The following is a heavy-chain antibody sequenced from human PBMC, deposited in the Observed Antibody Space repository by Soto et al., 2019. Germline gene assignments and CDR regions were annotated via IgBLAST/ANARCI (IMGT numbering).Heavy chain of an antibody. CDR3: ARENLRWFDP. CDR2: IYHSGTT. CDR1: GVSISSYY. Sequence: SETLSLTCTVSGVSISSYYWSWIRQPPGKGLEWIGYIYHSGTTSYNPSLESRVTISIDTSKKQVSLKLTSVTAADTAVYYCARENLRWFDPWRQGTQVTVSS. V-gene: IGHV4-59*01. J-gene: IGHJ5*02. D-gene: IGHD3-9*01.